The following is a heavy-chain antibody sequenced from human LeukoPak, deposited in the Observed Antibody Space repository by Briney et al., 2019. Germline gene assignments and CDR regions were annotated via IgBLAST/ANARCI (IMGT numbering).Heavy chain of an antibody. Sequence: GESLKISCKGSEYTFTTYWIGWVRQMPGKGLEWMGIIHPGDSDTRYSPSFQGQVTLSADKSISTAYLQWSSLKASDTAMYYCATLYCSTVTCSFDNWGQGTLVTVSS. CDR1: EYTFTTYW. CDR2: IHPGDSDT. D-gene: IGHD2-2*01. J-gene: IGHJ4*02. V-gene: IGHV5-51*01. CDR3: ATLYCSTVTCSFDN.